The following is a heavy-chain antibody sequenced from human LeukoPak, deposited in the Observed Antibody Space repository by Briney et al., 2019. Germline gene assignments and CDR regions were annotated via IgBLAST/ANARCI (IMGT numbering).Heavy chain of an antibody. J-gene: IGHJ5*02. D-gene: IGHD2-2*01. CDR1: GFTFSSYG. CDR3: ARGGYCSSSSCYGVTWFDP. Sequence: GGSLRLSCAASGFTFSSYGMHWVRQAPGKGLEWVAVISYDGSNKYYADSVKGRFTISRDNSKNTLYLQMNSLRAEDTAVYYCARGGYCSSSSCYGVTWFDPWGQGTLVTVSS. CDR2: ISYDGSNK. V-gene: IGHV3-30*03.